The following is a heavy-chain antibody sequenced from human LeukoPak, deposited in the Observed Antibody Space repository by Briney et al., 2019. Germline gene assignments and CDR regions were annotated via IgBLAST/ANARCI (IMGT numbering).Heavy chain of an antibody. D-gene: IGHD6-13*01. J-gene: IGHJ3*02. Sequence: PSETLSLTCTVSGGSISSGSYYWSWIRQPAGKGLEWIGRIYTSGSTNYNPSLKSRVTISVDTSKNQFSLKLSSVTAADTAVYYCARADIAAAKHAFDIWGQGTMVTVSS. CDR3: ARADIAAAKHAFDI. CDR1: GGSISSGSYY. V-gene: IGHV4-61*02. CDR2: IYTSGST.